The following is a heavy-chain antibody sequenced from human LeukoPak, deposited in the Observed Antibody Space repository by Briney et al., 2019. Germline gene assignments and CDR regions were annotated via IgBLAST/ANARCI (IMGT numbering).Heavy chain of an antibody. V-gene: IGHV4-39*02. Sequence: SETLSLTCTVSGGSISSSSYYWGWIRQPPGKGLAWIGSIYYSGSTYYNPSLKSRVTISVDTSKNQFSLKLSSVTAADTAVYYCARESSGWSYGMDVWGQGTTVTVSS. CDR2: IYYSGST. J-gene: IGHJ6*02. CDR3: ARESSGWSYGMDV. CDR1: GGSISSSSYY. D-gene: IGHD6-19*01.